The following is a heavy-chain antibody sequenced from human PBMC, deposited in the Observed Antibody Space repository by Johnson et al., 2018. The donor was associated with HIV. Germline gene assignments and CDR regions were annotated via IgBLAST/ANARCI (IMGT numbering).Heavy chain of an antibody. J-gene: IGHJ3*02. Sequence: EQLVESGGGLVQPGGSLRLSCEASGFTFSSYWMTWVRQAPGKGLEWVANIKQDGSEKNYLDSVRGRFIISRDNAKNSLFLQMNSLRAEDTAVYYCARGNLYYSTDAFEIWGQGTMLTVSS. CDR1: GFTFSSYW. CDR2: IKQDGSEK. D-gene: IGHD3-16*01. V-gene: IGHV3-7*01. CDR3: ARGNLYYSTDAFEI.